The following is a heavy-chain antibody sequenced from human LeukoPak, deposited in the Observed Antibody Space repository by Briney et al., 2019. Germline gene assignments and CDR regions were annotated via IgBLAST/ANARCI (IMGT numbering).Heavy chain of an antibody. J-gene: IGHJ4*02. D-gene: IGHD3-22*01. CDR2: IYHSGST. Sequence: SETLSLTCTVSGYSISSGYYWGWIRQPPGKGLEWIGSIYHSGSTYCNPSLKSRVTISVDTSKNQFSLKLSSVTAADTAVYYCARGYDSSGYYRYWGQGTLVTVSS. CDR3: ARGYDSSGYYRY. CDR1: GYSISSGYY. V-gene: IGHV4-38-2*02.